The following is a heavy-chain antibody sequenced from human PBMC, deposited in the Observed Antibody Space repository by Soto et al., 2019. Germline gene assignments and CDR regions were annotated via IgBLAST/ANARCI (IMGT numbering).Heavy chain of an antibody. CDR1: GGSISSGGYY. CDR3: ARAPSRDGSETYYNPRKYYFDY. J-gene: IGHJ4*01. Sequence: QVQLQESGPGLVKPSQTLSLTCTVSGGSISSGGYYWSWIRQHPGQGLEWIGYIYYIGSTYYNPSRKTRVTISVDTSKNQFPLKLRSVTAAETAVYYRARAPSRDGSETYYNPRKYYFDYWGQGTLVNVSS. V-gene: IGHV4-31*03. D-gene: IGHD3-10*01. CDR2: IYYIGST.